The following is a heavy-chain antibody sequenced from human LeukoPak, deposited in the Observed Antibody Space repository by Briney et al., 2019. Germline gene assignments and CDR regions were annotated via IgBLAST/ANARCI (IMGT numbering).Heavy chain of an antibody. D-gene: IGHD6-19*01. J-gene: IGHJ4*02. CDR2: ISAYNGNT. V-gene: IGHV1-18*01. CDR1: GYTFTSYG. CDR3: ASFAVAGNSDY. Sequence: ASVKVSCKASGYTFTSYGISWVQQAPGQGLEWMGWISAYNGNTNYAQKLQGRVTMTTDTSTSTAYMELRSLRSDDTAVYYCASFAVAGNSDYWGQGTLVTVSS.